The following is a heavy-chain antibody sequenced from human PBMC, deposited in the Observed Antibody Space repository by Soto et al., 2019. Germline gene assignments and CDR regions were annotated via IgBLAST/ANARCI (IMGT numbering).Heavy chain of an antibody. CDR2: ISGSDGST. V-gene: IGHV3-23*01. D-gene: IGHD5-12*01. Sequence: EVQLLESGGGLVQPGGSLRLSCAASGFTFSNYAMSWVRQAPGEGLEWVSTISGSDGSTYYADSVKGRFPISRDISKNTLYLQMNSLRAEDTAIYYCAKERSSGYYFFDYWGQGTLVTVSS. J-gene: IGHJ4*02. CDR3: AKERSSGYYFFDY. CDR1: GFTFSNYA.